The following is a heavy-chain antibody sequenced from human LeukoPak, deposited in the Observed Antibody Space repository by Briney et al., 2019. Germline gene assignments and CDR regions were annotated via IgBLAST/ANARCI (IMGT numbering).Heavy chain of an antibody. J-gene: IGHJ6*03. D-gene: IGHD6-19*01. CDR3: ARGSEYSSGRYYYYMDV. Sequence: GASVKVSCKASGYSFTNYDINWMRQATGQGLEWMGWMNPNSGNTGYAQKFQGRVTMTRNTSISTAYMELSSLRSEDTAVYYCARGSEYSSGRYYYYMDVWGKGTTVTISS. CDR2: MNPNSGNT. V-gene: IGHV1-8*02. CDR1: GYSFTNYD.